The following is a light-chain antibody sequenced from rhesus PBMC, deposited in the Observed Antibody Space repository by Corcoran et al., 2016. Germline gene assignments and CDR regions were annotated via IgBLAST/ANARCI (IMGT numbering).Light chain of an antibody. Sequence: DIVMTQTPLSLPVTPGEPASISCRSSQSPLDSEDGNTYLDWHLQKPGQSPQLWIYEVSNRASGVPDRFSGSGSDTELTLKRSRVESACVVVYYCMQALEFPRTFGQGTKVEIK. V-gene: IGKV2-104*02. J-gene: IGKJ1*01. CDR1: QSPLDSEDGNTY. CDR3: MQALEFPRT. CDR2: EVS.